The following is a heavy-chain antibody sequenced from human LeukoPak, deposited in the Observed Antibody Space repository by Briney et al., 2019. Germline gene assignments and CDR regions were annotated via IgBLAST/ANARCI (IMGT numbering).Heavy chain of an antibody. CDR3: AFDPGY. CDR1: GFTFRTYC. D-gene: IGHD7-27*01. CDR2: IRFDGSNT. J-gene: IGHJ4*02. V-gene: IGHV3-30*02. Sequence: GGSLRLSCAASGFTFRTYCTHWVRQAPGKGLEWVAFIRFDGSNTYYGDSVKGRFTISRDNSKNTLYLQMNRLTVEATAVYYCAFDPGYWGQGTLVTVS.